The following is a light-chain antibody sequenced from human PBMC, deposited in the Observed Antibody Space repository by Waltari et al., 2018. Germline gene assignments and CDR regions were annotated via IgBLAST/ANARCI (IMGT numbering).Light chain of an antibody. J-gene: IGLJ2*01. CDR3: ASYTSANTVL. CDR1: RSDIGYYNF. Sequence: QSGLTQPASVSGSPGQSITISCTGTRSDIGYYNFVSWYQQHPGKAPKRVIFDVSRWPSGVSHRCSGSKSGNTASLTISGLQAEDEAAYYCASYTSANTVLFGGGTKVTVL. CDR2: DVS. V-gene: IGLV2-14*03.